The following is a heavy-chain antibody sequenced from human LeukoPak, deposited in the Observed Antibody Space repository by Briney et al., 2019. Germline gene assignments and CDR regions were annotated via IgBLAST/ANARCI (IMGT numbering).Heavy chain of an antibody. V-gene: IGHV4-39*07. CDR3: ARVGTPSSGEIWFGELQNHYYYYMDV. CDR1: GGSISSSSYY. Sequence: PSETLSLTCTVSGGSISSSSYYWGWIRQPPGKGLEWIGSIYYSGSTYYNPSLKSRVTISVDTSKNQFSLKLSSVTAADTAVYYCARVGTPSSGEIWFGELQNHYYYYMDVWGKGTTVTVSS. J-gene: IGHJ6*03. D-gene: IGHD3-10*01. CDR2: IYYSGST.